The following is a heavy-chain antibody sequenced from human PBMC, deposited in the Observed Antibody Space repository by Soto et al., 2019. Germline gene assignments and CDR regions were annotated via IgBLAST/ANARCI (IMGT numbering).Heavy chain of an antibody. Sequence: PSQTLSLTCAISWGSVSSNTATWNLVMQSPSRGLEWLGRTYYRSNWNFDYALSVKSRITINPDTSKNQFSLQLNSLTPEDTAVYYCAGELDIHHGLGYWGPGTSVTVSS. D-gene: IGHD6-19*01. CDR1: WGSVSSNTAT. CDR2: TYYRSNWNF. CDR3: AGELDIHHGLGY. J-gene: IGHJ4*02. V-gene: IGHV6-1*01.